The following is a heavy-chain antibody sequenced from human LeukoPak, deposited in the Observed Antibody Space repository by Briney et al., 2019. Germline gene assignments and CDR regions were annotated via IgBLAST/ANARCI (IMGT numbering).Heavy chain of an antibody. CDR3: ARGRSSGYSYVHSWFDP. V-gene: IGHV4-30-4*01. CDR2: VYYSGST. CDR1: GGSISIGDYY. D-gene: IGHD3-22*01. J-gene: IGHJ5*02. Sequence: SQTLSLTCTVSGGSISIGDYYWSWIRQPPGKGLEWIGYVYYSGSTYYNPPPKTRVTISVDTSKNQFSLKLSSVTAADTAVYYCARGRSSGYSYVHSWFDPWGQGTLVTVSS.